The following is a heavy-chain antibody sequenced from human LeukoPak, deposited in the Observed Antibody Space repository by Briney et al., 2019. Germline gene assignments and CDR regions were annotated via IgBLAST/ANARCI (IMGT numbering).Heavy chain of an antibody. Sequence: ASVKASCKASGYTFTNYGISWVRQAPGQGLEWMGYIIAYNGNTNYAQNFQGRVTMTTDTSTSTAYMELRSLRSDDTAVYYCARDLVRGRRKWKNNGMDVWGQGTRVTVSS. CDR3: ARDLVRGRRKWKNNGMDV. CDR1: GYTFTNYG. J-gene: IGHJ6*02. D-gene: IGHD1-20*01. CDR2: IIAYNGNT. V-gene: IGHV1-18*01.